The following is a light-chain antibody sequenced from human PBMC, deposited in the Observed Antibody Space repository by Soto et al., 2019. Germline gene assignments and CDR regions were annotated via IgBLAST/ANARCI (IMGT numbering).Light chain of an antibody. CDR1: QSLLHSNGYNY. V-gene: IGKV2-28*01. CDR3: MQALQTSYT. CDR2: LGS. J-gene: IGKJ2*01. Sequence: DIVMTQSPLSLPVTLGEPASISCRSSQSLLHSNGYNYLDWYLQKPGQSPQLLIYLGSNRASGVPDRFSGSGSGTDFTLKISRVEAEDVGVYYCMQALQTSYTFGQGTKV.